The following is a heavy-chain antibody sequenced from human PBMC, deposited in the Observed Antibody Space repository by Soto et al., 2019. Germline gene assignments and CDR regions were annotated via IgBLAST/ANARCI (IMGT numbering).Heavy chain of an antibody. V-gene: IGHV1-46*01. CDR2: INPSGGST. CDR3: ARERPTVTTYYYYYGMDV. D-gene: IGHD4-17*01. CDR1: GYTFTSYY. J-gene: IGHJ6*02. Sequence: QVQLVPSGAEVKKPGASVKVSCKASGYTFTSYYMHWVRQAPGQGLEWMGIINPSGGSTSYAQKFQGRVTMTRDTSTSTVYMELSSLRSEDTAVYYCARERPTVTTYYYYYGMDVWGQGTTVTVSS.